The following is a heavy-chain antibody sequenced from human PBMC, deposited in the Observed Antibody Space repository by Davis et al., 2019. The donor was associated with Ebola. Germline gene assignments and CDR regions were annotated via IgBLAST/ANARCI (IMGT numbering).Heavy chain of an antibody. Sequence: GGSLRLSCAASGFTFSSYSMNWVRQAPGKGLEWVSYISSSSSTTYYADSVKGRFTISRDNSKNTLYLQMNSLRAEDTAVYYCAKVRGQLPTHDAFDIWGQGTMVTVSS. CDR3: AKVRGQLPTHDAFDI. D-gene: IGHD2-2*01. J-gene: IGHJ3*02. CDR2: ISSSSSTT. CDR1: GFTFSSYS. V-gene: IGHV3-48*01.